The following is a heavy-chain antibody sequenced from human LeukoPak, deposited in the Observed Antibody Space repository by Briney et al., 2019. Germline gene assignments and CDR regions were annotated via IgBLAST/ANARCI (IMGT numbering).Heavy chain of an antibody. CDR1: GYTFTGYY. CDR3: ARFVPLTMVRGVIITDYYMDV. D-gene: IGHD3-10*01. Sequence: ASVKVSCKASGYTFTGYYMHWVRQAPGQGLEWMGRINPNSGGTNYAQKFQGRVTMTRDTSISTAYMELSRLRSDDTAVYYCARFVPLTMVRGVIITDYYMDVWGEGTTVTVSS. CDR2: INPNSGGT. J-gene: IGHJ6*03. V-gene: IGHV1-2*06.